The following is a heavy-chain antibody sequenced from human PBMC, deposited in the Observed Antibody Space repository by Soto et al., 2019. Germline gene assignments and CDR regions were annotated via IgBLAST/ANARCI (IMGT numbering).Heavy chain of an antibody. CDR1: GGSFSGYY. CDR3: ARAALYCSSTSCYGYRYYYYYGMDV. D-gene: IGHD2-2*01. V-gene: IGHV4-34*01. Sequence: LSLTCAVYGGSFSGYYWSWIRQPPGKGLEWIGEINHSGSTNYNPSLKSRVTISVDTSKNQFSLKLSSVTAADTAVYYCARAALYCSSTSCYGYRYYYYYGMDVWGQGTTV. J-gene: IGHJ6*02. CDR2: INHSGST.